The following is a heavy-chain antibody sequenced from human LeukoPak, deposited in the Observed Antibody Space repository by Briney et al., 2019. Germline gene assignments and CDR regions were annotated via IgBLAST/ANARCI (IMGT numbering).Heavy chain of an antibody. J-gene: IGHJ4*02. Sequence: QTGGSLRLSCAASGFTFSSYAMSWVRQAPGKGLEWVSAISGSGGSTHYADSVKGRFTISRDNSKNTLYLQMNSLRAEDTAVYYCARTAWGRYFDWSEGFDYWGQGTLVTVSS. CDR1: GFTFSSYA. CDR2: ISGSGGST. V-gene: IGHV3-23*01. CDR3: ARTAWGRYFDWSEGFDY. D-gene: IGHD3-9*01.